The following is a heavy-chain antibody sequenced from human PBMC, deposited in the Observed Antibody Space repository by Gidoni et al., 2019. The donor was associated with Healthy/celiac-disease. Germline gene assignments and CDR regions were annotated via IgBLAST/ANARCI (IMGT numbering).Heavy chain of an antibody. CDR3: AAGQGGGIGAAFDY. Sequence: QMQLVQSGPEVKKPGTSVKVSCKASGFTFTSSAVQWVRQARGQRLEWIGWIVVGSGNTNYAQKFQERVTITRDMSTSTAYMELSSLRSEDTAVYYCAAGQGGGIGAAFDYWGQGTLVTVSS. CDR1: GFTFTSSA. J-gene: IGHJ4*02. CDR2: IVVGSGNT. V-gene: IGHV1-58*01. D-gene: IGHD2-15*01.